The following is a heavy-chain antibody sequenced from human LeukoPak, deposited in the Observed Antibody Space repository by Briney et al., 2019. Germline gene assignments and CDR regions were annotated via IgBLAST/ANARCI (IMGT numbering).Heavy chain of an antibody. Sequence: ASVKVSCKASGYTLTGYYMHRVRQAPGQGLEWMGWINPNSGGTNYAQKFQGRVTMTRDTSISTAYMELSRLRSDDTAVYYCARGPRTAMAPHFDYWGQGTLVTVSS. D-gene: IGHD5-18*01. J-gene: IGHJ4*02. CDR1: GYTLTGYY. CDR2: INPNSGGT. CDR3: ARGPRTAMAPHFDY. V-gene: IGHV1-2*02.